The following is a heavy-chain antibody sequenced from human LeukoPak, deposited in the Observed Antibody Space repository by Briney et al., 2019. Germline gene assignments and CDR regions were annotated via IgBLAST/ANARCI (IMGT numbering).Heavy chain of an antibody. V-gene: IGHV3-23*01. CDR3: AKDRALSGWELYFDY. D-gene: IGHD1-26*01. J-gene: IGHJ4*02. Sequence: QSGGSLRLSCAASGFTFSSYAVSWVRQTPGKGLEWVSAVSGSGAATYYADSVKGRFTISRDNSKNTLYLQMNSLRAEDTAVYYCAKDRALSGWELYFDYWGQGTLVTVSS. CDR1: GFTFSSYA. CDR2: VSGSGAAT.